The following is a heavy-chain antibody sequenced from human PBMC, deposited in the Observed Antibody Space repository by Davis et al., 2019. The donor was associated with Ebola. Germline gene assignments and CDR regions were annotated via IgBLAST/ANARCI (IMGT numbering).Heavy chain of an antibody. V-gene: IGHV3-49*03. CDR2: IRSKAYGGTT. CDR3: TRTHDYGDDVGYYYGMDV. J-gene: IGHJ6*04. CDR1: GFTFGDYA. Sequence: GESLKISCTASGFTFGDYAMSWFRQAPGKGLEWVGFIRSKAYGGTTEYAASVKGRFTISRDDSKSIAYLQMNSLKTEDTAVYYCTRTHDYGDDVGYYYGMDVWGKGTTVTVSS. D-gene: IGHD4-17*01.